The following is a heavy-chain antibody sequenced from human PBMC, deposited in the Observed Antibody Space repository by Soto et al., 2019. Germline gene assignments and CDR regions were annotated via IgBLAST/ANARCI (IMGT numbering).Heavy chain of an antibody. D-gene: IGHD3-10*01. CDR3: ASRNVMVRGVITEYYFDY. J-gene: IGHJ4*02. V-gene: IGHV3-30-3*01. CDR2: ISYDGSNK. Sequence: GGSLRLSCAASGFTFSSSAMHWVRQAPGKGLEWVAVISYDGSNKYYADSVKGRFTISRDNSKNTLYLQMNSLRAEDTAVYYCASRNVMVRGVITEYYFDYWGQGTLVTVSS. CDR1: GFTFSSSA.